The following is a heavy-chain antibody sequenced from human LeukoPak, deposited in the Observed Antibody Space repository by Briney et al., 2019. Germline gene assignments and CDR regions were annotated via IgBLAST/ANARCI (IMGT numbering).Heavy chain of an antibody. V-gene: IGHV4-4*02. D-gene: IGHD2-8*01. CDR3: SRENGAFSPFGY. CDR2: ISLTGLT. CDR1: GGSISNTNW. Sequence: PSATLSLTCGVSGGSISNTNWWSWVRQLPGQGLEWIGEISLTGLTHYNPSLESRVTVSLDKSKNQLSLNLTSVTAADTAVYYCSRENGAFSPFGYWGQGILVTVLS. J-gene: IGHJ4*02.